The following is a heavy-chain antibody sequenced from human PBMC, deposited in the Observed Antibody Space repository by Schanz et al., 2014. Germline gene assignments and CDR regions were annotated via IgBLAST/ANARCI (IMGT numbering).Heavy chain of an antibody. CDR3: ASGVHGSSLQKGLQF. Sequence: EVRLVESGGGLVQPGESLRLSCEASGFDFNSYSMNWVRQVPGKGLEWLSYIATSSSTRHYADSVKGRVTISRDNAKNSVSLQMRRLRVEDTAVYYCASGVHGSSLQKGLQFWGRGTLXIVSS. J-gene: IGHJ1*01. CDR1: GFDFNSYS. V-gene: IGHV3-48*01. D-gene: IGHD3-10*01. CDR2: IATSSSTR.